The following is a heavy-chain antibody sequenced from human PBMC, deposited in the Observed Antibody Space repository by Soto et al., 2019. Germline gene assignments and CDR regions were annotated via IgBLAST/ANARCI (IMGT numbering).Heavy chain of an antibody. Sequence: EVQLLESGGGLVQPGGSLRLSCAASGFTFSSYAMSWVRQAPGKGLEWVSAISGSGGSTYYEDSVKGRFTISRDNANNTLYLQMNRLRDEDTAVYYYANDPSYDYVGGSYRLPDYYFDYWGQGTLVTV. CDR1: GFTFSSYA. CDR2: ISGSGGST. CDR3: ANDPSYDYVGGSYRLPDYYFDY. D-gene: IGHD3-16*02. J-gene: IGHJ4*02. V-gene: IGHV3-23*01.